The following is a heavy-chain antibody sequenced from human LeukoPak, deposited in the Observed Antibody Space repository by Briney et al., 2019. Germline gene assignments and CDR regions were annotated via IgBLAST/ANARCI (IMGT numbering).Heavy chain of an antibody. CDR1: GFTVSSNS. V-gene: IGHV3-66*01. J-gene: IGHJ3*02. D-gene: IGHD6-6*01. CDR2: IYSGGTT. Sequence: GGSLRLSCAASGFTVSSNSMSWVRQAPGKGLEWVSVIYSGGTTYYADSVKGRFTISKDNSKNTLYLQMNSLRAEDTAVYYCAKEASRGFDIWGQGTMVTVSS. CDR3: AKEASRGFDI.